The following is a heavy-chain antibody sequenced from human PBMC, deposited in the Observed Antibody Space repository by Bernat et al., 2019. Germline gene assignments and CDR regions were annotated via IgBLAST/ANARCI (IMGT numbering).Heavy chain of an antibody. V-gene: IGHV3-7*04. CDR3: ARDQGSSGYSLYNWFDP. CDR1: GFTFSSYW. CDR2: IKQDGSEK. D-gene: IGHD6-13*01. J-gene: IGHJ5*02. Sequence: EVQLVESGGGLVQPGGSLRLSCAASGFTFSSYWMSWVRQAPGKGLEWVANIKQDGSEKYYVDSVKGRFTISRDNAKNSLYLQMNSLRAEDTAVYYCARDQGSSGYSLYNWFDPWGQGTLVTVSS.